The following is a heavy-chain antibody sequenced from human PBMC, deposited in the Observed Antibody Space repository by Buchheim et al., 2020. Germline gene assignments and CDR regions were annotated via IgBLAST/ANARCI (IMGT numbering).Heavy chain of an antibody. CDR2: IFYTGST. CDR1: GGSIRNYY. CDR3: ARAGDDYGNEREFDC. J-gene: IGHJ5*01. Sequence: QVQLQESGPGLVKPSETLSLTCTVSGGSIRNYYWSWIRQSPGKGLEWIGYIFYTGSTNYNPSLQSRVTMSVDRSKNHFSLKLSSVTAADTAVYYCARAGDDYGNEREFDCWGEGTL. V-gene: IGHV4-59*01. D-gene: IGHD4/OR15-4a*01.